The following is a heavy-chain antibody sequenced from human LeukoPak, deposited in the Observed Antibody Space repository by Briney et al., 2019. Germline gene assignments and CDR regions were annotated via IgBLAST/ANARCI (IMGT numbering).Heavy chain of an antibody. D-gene: IGHD6-13*01. Sequence: PSETLSLTCTVSGGSISSYYWSWIRQPPGKGLEWIGYIYYSGSTNYNPSLKSRVTISVDTSKNQFSLKLSSVTAADTAVYYCARAPTGYSSSWYSYPSHPSYYYYYGMDVWGQGTTVTVSS. V-gene: IGHV4-59*01. CDR3: ARAPTGYSSSWYSYPSHPSYYYYYGMDV. CDR1: GGSISSYY. J-gene: IGHJ6*02. CDR2: IYYSGST.